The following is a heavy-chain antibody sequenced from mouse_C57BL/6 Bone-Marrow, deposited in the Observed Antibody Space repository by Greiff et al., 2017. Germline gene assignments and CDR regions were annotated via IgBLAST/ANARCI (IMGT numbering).Heavy chain of an antibody. D-gene: IGHD2-3*01. V-gene: IGHV1-81*01. Sequence: QVQLQQSGAELARPGASVKLSCKASGYTFTSYGISWVKQRTGQGLEWIGEIYPRSGNTYYNEKFKGKATLTAYKSSSTAYMELRSLTSSDSAVYFCARAEGYSLGWWGQGTTLTVSS. CDR3: ARAEGYSLGW. J-gene: IGHJ2*01. CDR1: GYTFTSYG. CDR2: IYPRSGNT.